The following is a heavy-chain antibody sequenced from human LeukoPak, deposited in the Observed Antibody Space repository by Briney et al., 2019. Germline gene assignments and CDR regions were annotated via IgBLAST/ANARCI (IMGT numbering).Heavy chain of an antibody. CDR2: MNPNSGIT. Sequence: GASVKVSCKASGYTFTSYDINWVRQATGQGLEWMGWMNPNSGITGYAQKFQGRVTMTRNTSISTAYMELSSLRSEDTAVYYCARGVFYGGNPYFDYWGQGTLVTVSS. J-gene: IGHJ4*02. CDR1: GYTFTSYD. V-gene: IGHV1-8*01. D-gene: IGHD4-23*01. CDR3: ARGVFYGGNPYFDY.